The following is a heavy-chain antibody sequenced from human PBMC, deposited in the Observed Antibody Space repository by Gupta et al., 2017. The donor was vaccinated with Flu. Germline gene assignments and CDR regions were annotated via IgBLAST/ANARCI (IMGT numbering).Heavy chain of an antibody. CDR1: FPFSSYG. CDR2: INSGGDGR. D-gene: IGHD1-26*01. J-gene: IGHJ3*02. CDR3: ARDPGWGALDM. V-gene: IGHV3-7*01. Sequence: FPFSSYGMNWVRQAPGKVLEPVSMINSGGDGREYMDSVKGRFTISREKAKNSLILHMNSLRAEDTAVYYCARDPGWGALDMCGQGTLVTLSS.